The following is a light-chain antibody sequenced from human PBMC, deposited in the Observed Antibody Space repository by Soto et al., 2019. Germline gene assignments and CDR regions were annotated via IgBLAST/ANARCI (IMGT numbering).Light chain of an antibody. J-gene: IGKJ1*01. Sequence: EIVLTQSPATLSLSPGERATLSCRASQSVSSYLAWYQQKPGEAPRLLIYDASNRATGVPARLSGSGSGTEFPLTISSIQPEDSAVYYCQQRSNWRTFGQGTKVDIK. CDR2: DAS. CDR1: QSVSSY. CDR3: QQRSNWRT. V-gene: IGKV3-11*01.